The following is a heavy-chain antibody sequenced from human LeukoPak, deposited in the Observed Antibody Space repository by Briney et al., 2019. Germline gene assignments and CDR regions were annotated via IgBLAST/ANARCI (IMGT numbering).Heavy chain of an antibody. V-gene: IGHV1-69*04. CDR1: GGTFSSYA. CDR2: IIPILGIA. CDR3: ARADSLRDGYWGYYYGMDV. D-gene: IGHD5-24*01. Sequence: SVKVSCKASGGTFSSYAISWVRQAPGQGLEWMGRIIPILGIANYAQKFQGRVTITADKSTSTAYMELSSLRAEDTAVYYCARADSLRDGYWGYYYGMDVWGQGTTVTVSS. J-gene: IGHJ6*02.